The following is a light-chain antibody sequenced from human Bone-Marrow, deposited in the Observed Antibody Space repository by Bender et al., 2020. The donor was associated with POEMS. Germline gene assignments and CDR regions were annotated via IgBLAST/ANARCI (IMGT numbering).Light chain of an antibody. V-gene: IGLV2-14*03. CDR3: SSYTSSSTLV. CDR1: SSDIGAYNY. J-gene: IGLJ2*01. CDR2: DVS. Sequence: QSALTQPASVSGSPGQSITISCTGTSSDIGAYNYVSWYQQLPGEAPKLMLSDVSHRPSGVSNRFSGSKSGNTASLTISGLQAEDEADYYCSSYTSSSTLVFGGGPKLPVL.